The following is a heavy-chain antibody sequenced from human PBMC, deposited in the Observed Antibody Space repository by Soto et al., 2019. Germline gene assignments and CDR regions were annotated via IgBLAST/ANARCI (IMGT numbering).Heavy chain of an antibody. V-gene: IGHV4-30-4*01. Sequence: TLSLTCHVSGGSISSGDYYWSWLRQSPGKGLEWIGYMHYRAIPYYNPSLKGRVSISVDTSKNQFSLTVASLTAADTAVYFCARAVCILYHYFDSWGQGTLVTVYS. D-gene: IGHD2-15*01. J-gene: IGHJ4*02. CDR1: GGSISSGDYY. CDR2: MHYRAIP. CDR3: ARAVCILYHYFDS.